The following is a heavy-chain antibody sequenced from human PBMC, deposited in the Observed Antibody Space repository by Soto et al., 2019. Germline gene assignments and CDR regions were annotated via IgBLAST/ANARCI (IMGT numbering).Heavy chain of an antibody. D-gene: IGHD4-17*01. V-gene: IGHV3-33*01. CDR3: ARPQGDYGDYLRAFDI. J-gene: IGHJ3*02. CDR2: TWYDGTNK. Sequence: QVQLVESWGGVVLPGGSLRISCAASGFPFSVYGMHWVRQAPGKGLELVACTWYDGTNKYYAESVKGRFIISRDNSKNTLYMQMNRLRAGDTAVYHCARPQGDYGDYLRAFDIWGPGTTVTLSS. CDR1: GFPFSVYG.